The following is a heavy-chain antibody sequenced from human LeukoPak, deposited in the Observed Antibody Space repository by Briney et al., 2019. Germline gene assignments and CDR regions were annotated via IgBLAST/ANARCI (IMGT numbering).Heavy chain of an antibody. CDR2: IYYSGST. Sequence: SETLSLTCTVSGGSTSSSSYYWGWIRQPPGKGLEWIGSIYYSGSTYYNPSLKSRVTISVDTSKNQFSLKLSSVTAADTAVYYCARCMVRGNFYYMDVWGKGTTVTVSS. V-gene: IGHV4-39*01. D-gene: IGHD3-10*01. CDR1: GGSTSSSSYY. J-gene: IGHJ6*03. CDR3: ARCMVRGNFYYMDV.